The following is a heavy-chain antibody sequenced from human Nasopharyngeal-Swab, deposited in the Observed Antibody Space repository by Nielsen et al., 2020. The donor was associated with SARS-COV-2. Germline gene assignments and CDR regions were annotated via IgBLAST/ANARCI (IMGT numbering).Heavy chain of an antibody. CDR2: IDAGNGNT. CDR1: GYTFTSYA. CDR3: ARDRIPDYYYDSSDFDY. D-gene: IGHD3-22*01. J-gene: IGHJ4*02. Sequence: ASVKVSCKASGYTFTSYAMHWVRQAPGQRLEWMGWIDAGNGNTKYSQKFQGRVSITRDTSASTAYMELSSLRSEDTAVYHCARDRIPDYYYDSSDFDYWGQGTLVTVSS. V-gene: IGHV1-3*01.